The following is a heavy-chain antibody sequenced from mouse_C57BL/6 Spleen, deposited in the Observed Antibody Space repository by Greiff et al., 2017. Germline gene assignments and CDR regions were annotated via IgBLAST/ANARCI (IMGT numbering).Heavy chain of an antibody. CDR1: GYTFTSYG. J-gene: IGHJ4*01. D-gene: IGHD1-1*01. CDR3: AREEPITTVVDYYAMDY. Sequence: QVQLKQSGAELARPGASVKLSCKASGYTFTSYGISWVKQRTGQGLEWIGEIYPRSGNTYYNEKFKGKATLTADKSSSTAYMELRSLTSEDSAVYFCAREEPITTVVDYYAMDYWGQGTSVTVSS. CDR2: IYPRSGNT. V-gene: IGHV1-81*01.